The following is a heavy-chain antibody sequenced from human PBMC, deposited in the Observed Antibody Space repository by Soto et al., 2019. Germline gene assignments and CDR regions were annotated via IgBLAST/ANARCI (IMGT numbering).Heavy chain of an antibody. CDR2: IRWYNGKT. V-gene: IGHV1-18*01. CDR1: GYRFTAYG. J-gene: IGHJ6*02. CDR3: ARDATPPELRFLEWHNYASNVMDV. D-gene: IGHD3-3*01. Sequence: QVQVVQSGDEVKEPGASVRVACKTSGYRFTAYGSSWVRQAPGQGLEWMGWIRWYNGKTKYAQKVQGRVTRTTDTSPSTAYMEVSSLRSDDTAIYYCARDATPPELRFLEWHNYASNVMDVWGQGPTVTVSS.